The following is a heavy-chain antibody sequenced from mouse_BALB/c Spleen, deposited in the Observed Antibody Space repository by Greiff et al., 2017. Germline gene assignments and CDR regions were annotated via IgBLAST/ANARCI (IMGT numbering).Heavy chain of an antibody. D-gene: IGHD1-2*01. Sequence: QVQLQQSGPELVRPGASVKMSCKASGYTFTSYWMHWVKQRPGQGLEWIGMIDPSNSETRLNQKFKDKDTWNVDKSSNMANMQLSSLTSEDSAVYYSARGDYGHPWFAYWGQGTLVTVSA. J-gene: IGHJ3*01. CDR2: IDPSNSET. CDR3: ARGDYGHPWFAY. V-gene: IGHV1S127*01. CDR1: GYTFTSYW.